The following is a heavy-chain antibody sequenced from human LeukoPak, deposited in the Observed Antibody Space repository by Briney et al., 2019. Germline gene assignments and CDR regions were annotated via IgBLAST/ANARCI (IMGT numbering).Heavy chain of an antibody. J-gene: IGHJ4*02. CDR2: INLKSGGT. Sequence: ASLKVSSKASGYTFTGYSIHGVRHAPGQGLGCMGWINLKSGGTNYAQKFQARVTMTRETSISTAYTELSRLRPDDTAVYYCAREDSTGYSSLDYWGQGTLVTVSS. D-gene: IGHD3-22*01. V-gene: IGHV1-2*02. CDR3: AREDSTGYSSLDY. CDR1: GYTFTGYS.